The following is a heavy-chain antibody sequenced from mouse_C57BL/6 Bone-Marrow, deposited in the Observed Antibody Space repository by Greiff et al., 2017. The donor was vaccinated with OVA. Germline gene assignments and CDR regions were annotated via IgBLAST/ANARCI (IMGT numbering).Heavy chain of an antibody. CDR3: ARLGGDRYPWYFDV. CDR1: GYTFTSYG. V-gene: IGHV1-81*01. CDR2: IYPRSGNT. J-gene: IGHJ1*03. Sequence: VKLVESGAELARPGASVKLSCKASGYTFTSYGISWVKQRTGQGLEWIGEIYPRSGNTYYNEKFKGKATLTADKSSSTAYMELRSLTSEDSAVYFCARLGGDRYPWYFDVWGTGTTVTVSS. D-gene: IGHD3-3*01.